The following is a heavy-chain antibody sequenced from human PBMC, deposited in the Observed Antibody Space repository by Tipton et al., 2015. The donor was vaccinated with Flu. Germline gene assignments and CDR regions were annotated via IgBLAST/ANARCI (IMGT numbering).Heavy chain of an antibody. Sequence: SLRLSCAASGFTFSSYSMNWVRQAPGKGLEWVSSISSSSSYIYYADSVKGRFTISRDNAKNSLYLQMNSLRAEDTAVYYCASINWNDVDSSDYWGQGTLVTVPS. CDR2: ISSSSSYI. CDR1: GFTFSSYS. D-gene: IGHD1-20*01. V-gene: IGHV3-21*01. J-gene: IGHJ4*02. CDR3: ASINWNDVDSSDY.